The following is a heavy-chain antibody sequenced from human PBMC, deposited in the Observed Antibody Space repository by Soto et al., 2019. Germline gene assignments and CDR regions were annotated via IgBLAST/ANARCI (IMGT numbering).Heavy chain of an antibody. Sequence: QVQLQESGPGLVKPSETLSLTCTVSGGSISSYYWSWIRQPPGKGLEWIGYIYYSGSTNYNPSLKSRVTISVDTSKNQFSLKLSSVTAADTAVYYCARVEYYYDSSGYTSWFDPWGQGTLVTVSS. V-gene: IGHV4-59*01. J-gene: IGHJ5*02. CDR2: IYYSGST. CDR1: GGSISSYY. D-gene: IGHD3-22*01. CDR3: ARVEYYYDSSGYTSWFDP.